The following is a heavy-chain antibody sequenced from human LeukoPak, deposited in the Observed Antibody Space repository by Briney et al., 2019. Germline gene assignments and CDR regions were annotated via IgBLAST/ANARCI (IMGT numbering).Heavy chain of an antibody. D-gene: IGHD4-23*01. CDR1: GFTFDDYA. Sequence: PGGSLRLSCAASGFTFDDYAMHWVRQAPGKGLEWVSGISWNSGSIGYADSVKGRFTISRDNAKNSLYLQMNSLRAEDMALYYCAKDITTVVTHGMDVWGQGTTATVSS. J-gene: IGHJ6*02. CDR3: AKDITTVVTHGMDV. V-gene: IGHV3-9*03. CDR2: ISWNSGSI.